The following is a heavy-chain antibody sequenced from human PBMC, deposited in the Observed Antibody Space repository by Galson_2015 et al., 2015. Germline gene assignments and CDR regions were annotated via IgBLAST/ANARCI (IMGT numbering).Heavy chain of an antibody. J-gene: IGHJ4*02. CDR2: IYYSGSS. V-gene: IGHV4-59*01. D-gene: IGHD6-13*01. CDR1: GGSISSYY. CDR3: ARDGASGTWYGFDY. Sequence: ETLSLTCTVSGGSISSYYWSWIRQPPGKGLEWIGYIYYSGSSKYNPSLKSRVTISVDTSKNQISLKLSSVAAADTAVYYCARDGASGTWYGFDYWGQGTLVTVSS.